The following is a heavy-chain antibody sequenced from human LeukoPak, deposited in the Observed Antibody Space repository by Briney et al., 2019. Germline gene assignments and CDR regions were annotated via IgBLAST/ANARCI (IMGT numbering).Heavy chain of an antibody. CDR3: ARGHWGLDC. D-gene: IGHD7-27*01. J-gene: IGHJ4*02. CDR2: ISPSGSAK. CDR1: GFTFSNYY. Sequence: GSLRLSCATSGFTFSNYYMSWIRQSPGKGPEWVSYISPSGSAKDYADSVTGRFTISRDNAKNSMYLQMNSLRVDDTAVYFCARGHWGLDCWGQGTLVTVSS. V-gene: IGHV3-11*01.